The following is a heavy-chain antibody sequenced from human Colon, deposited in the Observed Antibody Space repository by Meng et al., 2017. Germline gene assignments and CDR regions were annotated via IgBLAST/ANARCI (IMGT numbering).Heavy chain of an antibody. J-gene: IGHJ4*02. CDR2: IHPSGSS. Sequence: AQLRQWGAGLVKPSETLSPTCAVYGGSFSNYYLAWIRQPPGKGLEWIGEIHPSGSSYYSPSLQSRVTITLDTSKNQFSLTLSSLTAADTAVYYCARGVDWAKSGNFWGQGTLVTVSS. V-gene: IGHV4-34*01. CDR1: GGSFSNYY. D-gene: IGHD3-9*01. CDR3: ARGVDWAKSGNF.